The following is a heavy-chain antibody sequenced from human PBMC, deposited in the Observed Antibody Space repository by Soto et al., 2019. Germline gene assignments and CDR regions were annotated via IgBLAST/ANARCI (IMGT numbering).Heavy chain of an antibody. CDR1: GFTFSNAW. CDR3: TTDSYMTTIVVRFDY. CDR2: IKSKLDGGTT. Sequence: GGSLRLSCAASGFTFSNAWINWVRQAPGKGLEWVGRIKSKLDGGTTDFAASVKGRFAISRDDSTHMVYLQMTSLKTEDTAIYYCTTDSYMTTIVVRFDYWGHGTLVTVSS. V-gene: IGHV3-15*07. D-gene: IGHD3-22*01. J-gene: IGHJ4*01.